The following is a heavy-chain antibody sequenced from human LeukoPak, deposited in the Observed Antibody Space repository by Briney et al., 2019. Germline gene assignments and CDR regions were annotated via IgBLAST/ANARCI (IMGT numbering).Heavy chain of an antibody. J-gene: IGHJ3*02. CDR3: ARRDSSGSRAFDI. V-gene: IGHV5-51*01. CDR1: GYSFTSYW. Sequence: GESLKISCKGSGYSFTSYWIGGVRQMRGKGLEWMGIIYHGDSDTRYSPSFQGQVTISADKSISTAYLQWSSLKASDTAMYYCARRDSSGSRAFDIWGQGTMVTVSS. D-gene: IGHD6-19*01. CDR2: IYHGDSDT.